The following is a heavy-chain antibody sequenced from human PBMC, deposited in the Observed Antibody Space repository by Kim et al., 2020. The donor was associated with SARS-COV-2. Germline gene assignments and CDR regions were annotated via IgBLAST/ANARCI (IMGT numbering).Heavy chain of an antibody. D-gene: IGHD4-17*01. V-gene: IGHV4-31*03. J-gene: IGHJ5*02. CDR1: GGSISSGGYY. Sequence: SETLSLTCTVSGGSISSGGYYWSWIRQHPGKGLEWIGYIYYSGSTYYNPSLKSRVTISVDTSKNQFSLKLSSVTAADTAVYYCARDSIYGDWFDPWGQGTLFTVSS. CDR2: IYYSGST. CDR3: ARDSIYGDWFDP.